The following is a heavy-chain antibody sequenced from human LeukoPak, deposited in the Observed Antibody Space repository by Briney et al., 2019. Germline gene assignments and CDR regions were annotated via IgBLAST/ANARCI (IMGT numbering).Heavy chain of an antibody. CDR3: ARDPSYSGSYRGYFDY. Sequence: PGRSLRLSCAASGFTFSNYAIHWVRQAPGEGLEWVAVISYDGSNKYYADSVEGRFTISRDNSKNTLYLQMNSLRAEDTAVYYCARDPSYSGSYRGYFDYWGQGSLVTVSS. CDR1: GFTFSNYA. V-gene: IGHV3-30*03. D-gene: IGHD1-26*01. CDR2: ISYDGSNK. J-gene: IGHJ4*02.